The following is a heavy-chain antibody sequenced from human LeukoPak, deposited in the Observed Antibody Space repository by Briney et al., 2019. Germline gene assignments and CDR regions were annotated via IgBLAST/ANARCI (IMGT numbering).Heavy chain of an antibody. CDR3: AKPFIVVVVAATSDY. Sequence: PGGSLRLSCAASGFTVSSNYMSWVRQAPGKGLEWVSLIYSGGSTYYADSVKGRFSISRDNSKNTLYLQMNSLRAEDTAVYYCAKPFIVVVVAATSDYWGQGTLVTVSS. J-gene: IGHJ4*02. V-gene: IGHV3-53*01. CDR1: GFTVSSNY. D-gene: IGHD2-15*01. CDR2: IYSGGST.